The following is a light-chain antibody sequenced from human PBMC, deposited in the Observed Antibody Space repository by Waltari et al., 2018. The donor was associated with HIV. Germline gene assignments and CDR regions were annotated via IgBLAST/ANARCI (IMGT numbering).Light chain of an antibody. Sequence: SYELTQPPSVSVSPGQTARITCPGDVLPKQYAYWYQQKPGQAPVVVISKDSERPSGIPERFSGSSSGTTVTLTISGVRAEDEADYYCQSADSSGTYAVFGGGTQLTVL. CDR3: QSADSSGTYAV. CDR1: VLPKQY. J-gene: IGLJ7*01. V-gene: IGLV3-25*03. CDR2: KDS.